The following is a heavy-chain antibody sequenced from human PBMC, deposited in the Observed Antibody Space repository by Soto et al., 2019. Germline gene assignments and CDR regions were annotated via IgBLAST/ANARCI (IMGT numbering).Heavy chain of an antibody. D-gene: IGHD6-13*01. CDR1: GFTFSSYA. J-gene: IGHJ4*02. Sequence: GSLILSCAASGFTFSSYAMSLVRQAPGKGLEWVSAISGSGGSTYYADSVKGRFTISRDNSKNTLYLQMNSLRAEDTAVYYCAKGPYSSSRWQPKNYFDYWGQGTLVTVSS. V-gene: IGHV3-23*01. CDR2: ISGSGGST. CDR3: AKGPYSSSRWQPKNYFDY.